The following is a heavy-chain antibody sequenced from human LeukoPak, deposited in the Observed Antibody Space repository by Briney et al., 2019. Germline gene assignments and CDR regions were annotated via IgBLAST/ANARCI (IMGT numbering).Heavy chain of an antibody. CDR1: GFTFSTYP. V-gene: IGHV3-53*01. J-gene: IGHJ3*02. D-gene: IGHD1-1*01. Sequence: KSGGSLRLSCSASGFTFSTYPMHWVRQAPGKGLEWVSVIYSGRNTYYADSVKGRFAISSDNSKNTLFLQMNSLRAEDTAVYYCARGGTAFAFDIWGQGTKVTVSS. CDR3: ARGGTAFAFDI. CDR2: IYSGRNT.